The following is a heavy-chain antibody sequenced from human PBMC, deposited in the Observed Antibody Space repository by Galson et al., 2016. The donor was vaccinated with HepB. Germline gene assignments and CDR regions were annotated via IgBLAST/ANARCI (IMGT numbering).Heavy chain of an antibody. D-gene: IGHD6-13*01. CDR1: GFTFTNYD. J-gene: IGHJ6*02. Sequence: SLRLSCAASGFTFTNYDIHWVRQAPGTGLVWVSRINIDGNSITYADSVKGRFAISRDNAKNTVYLQLNRLTAEDTAVYFCARDQGQQLPSLLYTYGLDVWGQGTTVSVSS. V-gene: IGHV3-74*01. CDR2: INIDGNSI. CDR3: ARDQGQQLPSLLYTYGLDV.